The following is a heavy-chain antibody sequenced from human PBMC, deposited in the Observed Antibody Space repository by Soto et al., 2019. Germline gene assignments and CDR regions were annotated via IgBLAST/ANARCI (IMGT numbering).Heavy chain of an antibody. CDR2: ISGSGGSA. J-gene: IGHJ5*02. V-gene: IGHV3-23*01. CDR3: ASDSNWFDP. CDR1: GFTFSSYA. Sequence: GASLRLSCAASGFTFSSYAMSWVRQAPGKGLEWVSAISGSGGSAYYADSVKGRLTISRDNSKNTLYLQMNSLRAEDTAVYYCASDSNWFDPWGQGTLVTVSS.